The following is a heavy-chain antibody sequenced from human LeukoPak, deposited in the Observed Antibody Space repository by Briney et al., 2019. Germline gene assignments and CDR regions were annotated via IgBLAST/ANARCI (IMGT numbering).Heavy chain of an antibody. CDR3: ARHLTVSGDFDI. V-gene: IGHV4-39*01. D-gene: IGHD3-9*01. Sequence: SETLSLTCTVPGGSISSSSYYWGWIRQPPGKGLEWIGSIYYSWSTYYNPSLKSRVTISVDTSKNQFSLKLSSVTAADTAVYYCARHLTVSGDFDIWGQGTMVTVSS. J-gene: IGHJ3*02. CDR2: IYYSWST. CDR1: GGSISSSSYY.